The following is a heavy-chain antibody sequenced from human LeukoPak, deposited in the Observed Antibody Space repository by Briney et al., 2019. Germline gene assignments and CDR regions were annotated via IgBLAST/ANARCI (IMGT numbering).Heavy chain of an antibody. CDR3: ARDPWDYCSSTSCNADAFDI. J-gene: IGHJ3*02. Sequence: GGSLRLSCAASGFTFSNYAMSWVRQAPGKGLEWVANIKQDGSEKYYVDSVKGRFTISRDNAKNSLYLQMNSLRAEDTAVYYCARDPWDYCSSTSCNADAFDIWGQGTMVTVSS. CDR1: GFTFSNYA. D-gene: IGHD2-2*01. V-gene: IGHV3-7*01. CDR2: IKQDGSEK.